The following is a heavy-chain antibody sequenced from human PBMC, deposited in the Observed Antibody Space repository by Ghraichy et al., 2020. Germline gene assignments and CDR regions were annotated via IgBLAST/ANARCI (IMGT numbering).Heavy chain of an antibody. V-gene: IGHV4-59*01. CDR1: GGSISSYY. Sequence: LETLSLTCTVSGGSISSYYWSWIRQPPGKGLEWIGYIYYSGSTNYNPSLKSRVTISVDTSKNQFSLKLSSVTAADTAVYYCVRGGGALEVYYYYGMDVWGQGTTVTVSS. J-gene: IGHJ6*02. CDR2: IYYSGST. CDR3: VRGGGALEVYYYYGMDV. D-gene: IGHD1-1*01.